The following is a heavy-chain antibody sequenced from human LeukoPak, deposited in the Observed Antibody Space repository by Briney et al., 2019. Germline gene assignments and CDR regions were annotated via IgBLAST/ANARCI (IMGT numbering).Heavy chain of an antibody. J-gene: IGHJ4*02. Sequence: PGRSLRLSSAASGFTYSSYAMHWVRQEPGKGLEWVSGINWNSGNIGYADSVKGRFTISRDNAENSLYLQMNSLRPEDTALYYCAKDTSAGYSNSWSDYWGQGTLVTVSS. V-gene: IGHV3-9*01. CDR3: AKDTSAGYSNSWSDY. D-gene: IGHD6-13*01. CDR2: INWNSGNI. CDR1: GFTYSSYA.